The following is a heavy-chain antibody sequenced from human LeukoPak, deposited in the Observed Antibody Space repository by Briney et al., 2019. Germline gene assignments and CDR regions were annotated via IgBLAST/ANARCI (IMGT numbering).Heavy chain of an antibody. CDR1: GYSISSGYY. CDR3: TYSSSSRVRFDY. J-gene: IGHJ4*02. V-gene: IGHV4-38-2*01. D-gene: IGHD6-6*01. Sequence: PSETLSLTCAVSGYSISSGYYWGWIRQPPGKGLEWIGSIYHSGSTYYNPSLKSRVTISVDTSKNQFSLKLSSVTAADTAVYYCTYSSSSRVRFDYWGQGTLVTVSS. CDR2: IYHSGST.